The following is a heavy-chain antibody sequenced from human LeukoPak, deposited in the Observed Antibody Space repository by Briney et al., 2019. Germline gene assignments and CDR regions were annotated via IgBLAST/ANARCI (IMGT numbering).Heavy chain of an antibody. D-gene: IGHD3-3*01. Sequence: GASVKVSFKASGGTFSIYAISWVRQAPGQGLEWMGGIIPIFGTANYAQKFQGRVTITADESTSTAYMELSSLRSEDTAVYYCARSTPDFGVVIKDFYYYGMDVWGQGTTVTVSS. V-gene: IGHV1-69*01. CDR3: ARSTPDFGVVIKDFYYYGMDV. CDR1: GGTFSIYA. J-gene: IGHJ6*02. CDR2: IIPIFGTA.